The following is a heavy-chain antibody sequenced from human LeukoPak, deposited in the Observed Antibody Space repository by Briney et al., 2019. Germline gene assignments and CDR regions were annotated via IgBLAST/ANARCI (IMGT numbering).Heavy chain of an antibody. CDR3: ARVSSYYYDSSGYYFDY. J-gene: IGHJ4*02. D-gene: IGHD3-22*01. CDR1: GYTFTSYY. V-gene: IGHV1-46*01. Sequence: ASVKVSCKASGYTFTSYYMHWVRQAPGQGLEWMGIINPSGGSTSYAQKFQGRVTMTRDMSTSAVYMGLSSLRSEDTAVYYCARVSSYYYDSSGYYFDYWGQGTLVTVSS. CDR2: INPSGGST.